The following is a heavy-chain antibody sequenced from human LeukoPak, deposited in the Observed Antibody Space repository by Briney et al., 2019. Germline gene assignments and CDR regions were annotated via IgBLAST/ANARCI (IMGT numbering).Heavy chain of an antibody. CDR1: GGSISNYY. D-gene: IGHD4-17*01. V-gene: IGHV4-4*07. J-gene: IGHJ4*02. Sequence: PSETLSLTCIVSGGSISNYYWSWIRQPAGKGLQWIGRINTSGNTNYNPSLKSRVTMSVDTSKNQFSLKLHSLTAADTAVYYCAREYGDFDYWGQGTLVTVSS. CDR3: AREYGDFDY. CDR2: INTSGNT.